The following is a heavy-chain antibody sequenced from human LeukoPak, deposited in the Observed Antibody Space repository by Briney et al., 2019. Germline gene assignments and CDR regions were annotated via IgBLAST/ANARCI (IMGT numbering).Heavy chain of an antibody. D-gene: IGHD1-26*01. V-gene: IGHV1-46*01. CDR1: GYTFTSYY. J-gene: IGHJ4*02. CDR2: INPSGGST. CDR3: ARVSGATTIDY. Sequence: ASVKVSCKASGYTFTSYYMHWVRQAPGQGLEWMGIINPSGGSTSYAQKFQGRVTMTRDTSTSTVYMEPSSLRSEDTAVYYCARVSGATTIDYWGQGTLVTVSS.